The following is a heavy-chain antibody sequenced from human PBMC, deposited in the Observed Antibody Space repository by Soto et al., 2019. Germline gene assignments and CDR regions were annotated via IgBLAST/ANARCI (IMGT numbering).Heavy chain of an antibody. Sequence: GGSLRLSCAASGLTFSSYDMHWVRQATGKGLEWVSAIGTAGDTYYPGSVKGRFTISRENAKNSLYLQMNSLRAGDTAVYYCARGVAAAGTGDPYYYYYGMDVWGQGTTVTVSS. J-gene: IGHJ6*02. CDR2: IGTAGDT. V-gene: IGHV3-13*01. CDR1: GLTFSSYD. CDR3: ARGVAAAGTGDPYYYYYGMDV. D-gene: IGHD6-13*01.